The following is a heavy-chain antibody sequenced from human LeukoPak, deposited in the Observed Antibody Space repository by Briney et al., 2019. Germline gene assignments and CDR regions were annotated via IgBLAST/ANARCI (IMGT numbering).Heavy chain of an antibody. Sequence: GGSLKLSCAASGFTFSDSAMHWVRQASGKGLEWLGRIRTQANNDATAYGASVKGRFIISRDDSRNTAYLQMNSLRTEDTAVYYCAGDYNSLTGLNYWGQGTLVTVSS. CDR2: IRTQANNDAT. J-gene: IGHJ4*02. D-gene: IGHD3-9*01. V-gene: IGHV3-73*01. CDR3: AGDYNSLTGLNY. CDR1: GFTFSDSA.